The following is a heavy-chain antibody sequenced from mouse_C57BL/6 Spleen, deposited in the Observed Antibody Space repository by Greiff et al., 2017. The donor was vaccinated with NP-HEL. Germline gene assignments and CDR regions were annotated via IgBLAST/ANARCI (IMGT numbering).Heavy chain of an antibody. CDR2: IHPNSGST. CDR3: ARAYYGSRRYFDY. V-gene: IGHV1-64*01. J-gene: IGHJ2*01. Sequence: VQLQQPGAELVKPGASVKLSCKASGYTFTSYWMHWVKQRPGQGLEWIGMIHPNSGSTNYNEKFKSKATLTVDKSSSTAYMQLSSLTSEDSAVYYCARAYYGSRRYFDYWGQGTTLTVSS. CDR1: GYTFTSYW. D-gene: IGHD1-1*01.